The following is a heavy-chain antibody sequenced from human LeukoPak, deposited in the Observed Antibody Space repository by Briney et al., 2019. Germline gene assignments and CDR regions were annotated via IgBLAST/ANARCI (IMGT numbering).Heavy chain of an antibody. CDR2: IAGGDEST. Sequence: GGSLRLSCAISGFIFNTNGMNWVRQSPGKGLEWLATIAGGDESTYYADSVKGRFAISRDNSKNTVFLHMNSLRIEDTAVYYCARGVYWSLDYWGQGTPVTVSS. V-gene: IGHV3-23*01. CDR3: ARGVYWSLDY. CDR1: GFIFNTNG. J-gene: IGHJ4*02. D-gene: IGHD1-1*01.